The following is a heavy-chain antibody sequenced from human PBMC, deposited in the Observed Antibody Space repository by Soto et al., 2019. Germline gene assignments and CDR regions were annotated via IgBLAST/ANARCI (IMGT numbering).Heavy chain of an antibody. Sequence: QVQLVESGGGVVQPGRSLRLSCAASGFTFSSYAMHWVRQAPGKGLEWVAVISYDGSNKYYADSVKGRFTISRDNSKNTLYLQMNSLRAEDTAVYYCARDLQQLVGNAFDIWGQGTMVTVSS. CDR2: ISYDGSNK. CDR1: GFTFSSYA. CDR3: ARDLQQLVGNAFDI. D-gene: IGHD6-13*01. V-gene: IGHV3-30-3*01. J-gene: IGHJ3*02.